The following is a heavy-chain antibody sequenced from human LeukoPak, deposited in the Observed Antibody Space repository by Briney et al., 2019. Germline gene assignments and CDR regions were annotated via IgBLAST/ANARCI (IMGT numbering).Heavy chain of an antibody. CDR3: ARGHVSYYYDSSGYLEY. CDR2: INHSGST. J-gene: IGHJ4*02. V-gene: IGHV4-34*01. D-gene: IGHD3-22*01. Sequence: SHTLSLTCAVCGGSFRGYYWSCIRQPPGRGLEWIGEINHSGSTNYNPSLKSRVTISVHTSKNQFSLKLSSVTAADTAVYYCARGHVSYYYDSSGYLEYLGQGTLVAVSS. CDR1: GGSFRGYY.